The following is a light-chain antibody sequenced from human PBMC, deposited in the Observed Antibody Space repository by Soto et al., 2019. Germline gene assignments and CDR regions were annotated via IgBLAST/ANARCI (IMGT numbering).Light chain of an antibody. CDR1: QSVRGNS. Sequence: IVLTQSPGTLSLSPGERATLSCRASQSVRGNSLAWYQQSPGLPPRLLIYDASTRATDIPDRFSGSGSGTDFTLTISRLEPEDFAVYFCQQYGTSPQTFGQGTKVEIK. J-gene: IGKJ1*01. CDR2: DAS. V-gene: IGKV3-20*01. CDR3: QQYGTSPQT.